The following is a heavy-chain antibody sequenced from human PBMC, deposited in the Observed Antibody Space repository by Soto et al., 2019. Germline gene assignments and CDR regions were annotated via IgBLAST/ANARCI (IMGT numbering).Heavy chain of an antibody. D-gene: IGHD6-19*01. CDR2: IYYSGST. Sequence: QVQLQESGPGLVKPSETLSLTCTVSGGSISNYYWSWIRQSPGKGLEWIGYIYYSGSTNYNPSLKSRVTISVDTSKNQFSLKLSSVTAADTAVYYCARGGRETGLGLDYWGQGTLVTVSS. V-gene: IGHV4-59*01. CDR1: GGSISNYY. J-gene: IGHJ4*02. CDR3: ARGGRETGLGLDY.